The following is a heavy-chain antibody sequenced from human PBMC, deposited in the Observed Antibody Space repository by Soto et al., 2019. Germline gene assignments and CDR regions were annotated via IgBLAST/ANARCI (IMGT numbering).Heavy chain of an antibody. V-gene: IGHV1-18*01. J-gene: IGHJ6*03. CDR1: GYTFTSYG. D-gene: IGHD6-13*01. CDR3: ARGTQPTPYEPVAAAGTFPTHYYYMDV. Sequence: ASVKVSCKASGYTFTSYGISWVRQAPGQGLEWMGWISAYNGNTNYAQKLQGRVTMTTDTSTSTAYMELRSLRSDDTAVYYCARGTQPTPYEPVAAAGTFPTHYYYMDVWG. CDR2: ISAYNGNT.